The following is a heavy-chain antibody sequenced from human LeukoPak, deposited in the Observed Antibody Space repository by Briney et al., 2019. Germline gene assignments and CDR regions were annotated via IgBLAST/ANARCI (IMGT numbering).Heavy chain of an antibody. D-gene: IGHD4/OR15-4a*01. Sequence: SVKVSCKASGGTFSSYAISLVRQAPGQGLEWMGRIIPIFGTANYAQKFQGRVTITTEESTSTAYMELSSLRSEDTAVYYCARNEDYGAIKPLFDPWGQGTLVTVSS. CDR1: GGTFSSYA. J-gene: IGHJ5*02. CDR2: IIPIFGTA. V-gene: IGHV1-69*05. CDR3: ARNEDYGAIKPLFDP.